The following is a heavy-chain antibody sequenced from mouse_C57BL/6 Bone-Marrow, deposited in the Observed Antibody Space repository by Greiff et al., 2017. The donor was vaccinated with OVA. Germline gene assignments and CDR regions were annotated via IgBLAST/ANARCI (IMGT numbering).Heavy chain of an antibody. CDR3: ARGRYYGSRGDY. D-gene: IGHD1-1*01. CDR1: GINIKNTY. V-gene: IGHV14-3*01. Sequence: VQLQQSVAELVRPGASVKLSCTASGINIKNTYMHWVKQRPEQGLEWIGRIDPANGNAKYAPEFQGKATITADTSSNTAYLQLSSLTSEDTAIYYCARGRYYGSRGDYWGQGTTLTVSS. CDR2: IDPANGNA. J-gene: IGHJ2*01.